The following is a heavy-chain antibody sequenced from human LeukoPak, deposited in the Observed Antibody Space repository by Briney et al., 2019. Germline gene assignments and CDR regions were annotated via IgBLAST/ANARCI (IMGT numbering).Heavy chain of an antibody. V-gene: IGHV3-23*01. CDR3: AKAVDTAIFGSSREDY. J-gene: IGHJ4*02. D-gene: IGHD5-18*01. CDR2: ISGSGGST. CDR1: GFTFSSYA. Sequence: GGSLRLSCAASGFTFSSYAMSWVRQAPGKGLEWVSAISGSGGSTYYADSVKGRFTISRDSSKNTLYLQMNSLRAEDTAVYYCAKAVDTAIFGSSREDYWGQGTLVTVSS.